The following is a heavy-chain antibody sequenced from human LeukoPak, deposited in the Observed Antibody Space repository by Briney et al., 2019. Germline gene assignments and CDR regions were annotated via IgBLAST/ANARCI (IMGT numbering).Heavy chain of an antibody. Sequence: ASVKVSCKASGYTFTGYYMHWVRQAPGQGLEWMGWMNPNSGNTGYAQKFQGRVTMTRNTSISSAYMELSSLRSEDTAVYYCARAGFRIHPFYWGQGTLVTVSS. CDR1: GYTFTGYY. J-gene: IGHJ4*02. CDR3: ARAGFRIHPFY. V-gene: IGHV1-8*02. CDR2: MNPNSGNT. D-gene: IGHD3-10*01.